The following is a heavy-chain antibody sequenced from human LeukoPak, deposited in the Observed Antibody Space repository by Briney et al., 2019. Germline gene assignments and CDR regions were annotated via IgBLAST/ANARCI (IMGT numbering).Heavy chain of an antibody. CDR2: ISGSGAGT. Sequence: GGSLRLSCAASEFTFSSYAMSWVRQAPGKGLEWVSAISGSGAGTYYADSVKGRFTISRDNSKNTLYLQMNSLRAEDTAVYYCAKDPNIVIVPTWGQGTLVTVSS. J-gene: IGHJ5*02. CDR3: AKDPNIVIVPT. D-gene: IGHD2/OR15-2a*01. CDR1: EFTFSSYA. V-gene: IGHV3-23*01.